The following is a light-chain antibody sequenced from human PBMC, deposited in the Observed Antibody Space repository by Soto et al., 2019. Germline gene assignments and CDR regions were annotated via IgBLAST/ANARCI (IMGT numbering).Light chain of an antibody. CDR2: GAS. V-gene: IGKV3-15*01. J-gene: IGKJ1*01. CDR1: QSISSN. CDR3: QQYNQWPGT. Sequence: EIVLTQSPATLSVSPGESATLSCRASQSISSNLAWYQQKPGQSPRLLIYGASSRATGVPVSFSGSGSGVAFTLTISGLQSEDFAVYHCQQYNQWPGTFGQGTKVEIK.